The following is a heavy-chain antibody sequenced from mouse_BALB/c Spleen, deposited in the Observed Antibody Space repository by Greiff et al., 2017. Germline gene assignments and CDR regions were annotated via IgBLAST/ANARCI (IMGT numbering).Heavy chain of an antibody. CDR3: TRGRGDGYLDY. V-gene: IGHV5-6-4*01. CDR1: GFTFSSYT. D-gene: IGHD2-3*01. CDR2: ISSGGSYT. J-gene: IGHJ2*01. Sequence: EVKLMESGGGLVKPGGSLKLSCAASGFTFSSYTMSWVRQTPEKRLEWVATISSGGSYTYYPDSVKGRFTISRDNAKNTLYLQMSSLKSEDTAMYYCTRGRGDGYLDYWGQGTTLTVSS.